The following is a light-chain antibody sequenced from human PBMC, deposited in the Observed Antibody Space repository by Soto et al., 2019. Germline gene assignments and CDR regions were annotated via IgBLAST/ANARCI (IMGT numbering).Light chain of an antibody. J-gene: IGKJ4*01. CDR1: QSVSSY. CDR3: QQRSNWPST. Sequence: EIVLTQSPATLSLSPGERAALSCRASQSVSSYSAWYQQKPGQAPRLLIYDASKRAPGFPARFTGSGSGTDFTLTISSLEPEDFAVYFCQQRSNWPSTFGGGTKV. CDR2: DAS. V-gene: IGKV3-11*01.